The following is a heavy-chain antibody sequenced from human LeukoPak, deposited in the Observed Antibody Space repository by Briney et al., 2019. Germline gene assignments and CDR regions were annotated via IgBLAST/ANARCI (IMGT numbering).Heavy chain of an antibody. D-gene: IGHD5-18*01. Sequence: ASVKVSCKAFGYTYTSYYMHWVRQAPGLGLEWLGVINPSGGSTSYAQKFQGRVTMTRDTSTSTVYMELSSLRSEDTAVYYCARMVVGPQPHTAMDSPIDYWGQGTLVTVSS. J-gene: IGHJ4*02. CDR2: INPSGGST. CDR1: GYTYTSYY. V-gene: IGHV1-46*01. CDR3: ARMVVGPQPHTAMDSPIDY.